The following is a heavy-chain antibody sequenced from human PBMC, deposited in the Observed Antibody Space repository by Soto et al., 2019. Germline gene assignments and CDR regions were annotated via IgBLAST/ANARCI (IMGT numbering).Heavy chain of an antibody. V-gene: IGHV4-34*01. CDR2: INHSGST. J-gene: IGHJ5*02. Sequence: SETLSLTCAGYGGSFSGYYWSWIRQPPGKGLEWIGEINHSGSTNYNPSLKSRVTISVDTSKNQFSLKLSSVTAADTAVYYCARGKLSQSSGSLYTIYYYNWSDPRGQGTQVTGSS. D-gene: IGHD3-10*01. CDR3: ARGKLSQSSGSLYTIYYYNWSDP. CDR1: GGSFSGYY.